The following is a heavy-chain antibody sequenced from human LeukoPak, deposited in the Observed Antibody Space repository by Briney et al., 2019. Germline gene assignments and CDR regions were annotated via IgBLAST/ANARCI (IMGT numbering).Heavy chain of an antibody. CDR3: ARGDGRQQLVLVY. CDR2: IYHSGST. D-gene: IGHD6-13*01. CDR1: GGSISSDGYS. J-gene: IGHJ4*02. V-gene: IGHV4-30-2*01. Sequence: SETLSLTCAVSGGSISSDGYSWSWIRQPPGKGLEWIGYIYHSGSTYYNPSLKSRVTISVDRSKNQFSLKLSSVTAADTAVYYCARGDGRQQLVLVYWGQGTLVTVSS.